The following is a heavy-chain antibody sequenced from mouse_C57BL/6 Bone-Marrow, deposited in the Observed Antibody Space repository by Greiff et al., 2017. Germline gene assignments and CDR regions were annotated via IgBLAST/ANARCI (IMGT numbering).Heavy chain of an antibody. CDR1: GYAFTNYL. D-gene: IGHD1-1*01. J-gene: IGHJ1*03. Sequence: QVHVKQSGAEPVRPGTSVKVSCKASGYAFTNYLIEWVKQRPGQGLEWIGVINPGSGGTNYNETFKGKATLTADKSSSTAYMQLSSLTSEDSAVYFCASAWGGYYGSSYDPSCYWYFDFWGTGTTVTVSS. CDR2: INPGSGGT. V-gene: IGHV1-54*01. CDR3: ASAWGGYYGSSYDPSCYWYFDF.